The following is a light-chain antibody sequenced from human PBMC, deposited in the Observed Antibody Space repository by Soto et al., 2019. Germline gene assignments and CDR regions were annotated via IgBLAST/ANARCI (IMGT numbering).Light chain of an antibody. Sequence: IQMTQSPSSLSASVGDRVTITCRASQDIGFYLAWYQQRPGTVPKLLIYSASTLQSGFPSRFSGSGSGTDFTLTISSLQPEDVATYYCQRYNSVPVTFGQGTRLEIK. V-gene: IGKV1-27*01. CDR1: QDIGFY. CDR3: QRYNSVPVT. CDR2: SAS. J-gene: IGKJ5*01.